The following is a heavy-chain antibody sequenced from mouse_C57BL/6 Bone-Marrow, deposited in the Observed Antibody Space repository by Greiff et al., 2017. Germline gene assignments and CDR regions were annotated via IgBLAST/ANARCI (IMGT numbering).Heavy chain of an antibody. CDR1: GYTFTSYG. CDR3: ARRRVGLRSYCMDY. V-gene: IGHV1-81*01. J-gene: IGHJ4*01. D-gene: IGHD3-1*01. Sequence: VQLQQSGAELARPGASVKLSCKASGYTFTSYGISWVKQRTGQGLEWIGEIYPRSGNTYYNEKFKGKATLTADKSSSTAYMELRSLPSEDSAVYFCARRRVGLRSYCMDYWGQGTSVTVSS. CDR2: IYPRSGNT.